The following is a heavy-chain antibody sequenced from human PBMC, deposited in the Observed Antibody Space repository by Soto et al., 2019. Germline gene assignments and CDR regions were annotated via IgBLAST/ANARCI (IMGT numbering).Heavy chain of an antibody. CDR2: ISYDGGDR. CDR1: GYTLTELS. V-gene: IGHV3-30*03. Sequence: SGYTLTELSMHWVRQAPGKGLEWVAVISYDGGDRFYADSVKGRLTISRDNSKNTLYLQVNSLGIEDTAVYYCAREDYSGSGSLKYGMDVWGHGTTVTVSS. CDR3: AREDYSGSGSLKYGMDV. J-gene: IGHJ6*02. D-gene: IGHD3-10*01.